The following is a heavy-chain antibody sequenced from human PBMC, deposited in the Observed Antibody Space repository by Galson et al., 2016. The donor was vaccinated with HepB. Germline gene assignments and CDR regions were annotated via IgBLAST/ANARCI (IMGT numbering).Heavy chain of an antibody. CDR2: IYPTDSKT. V-gene: IGHV5-51*01. Sequence: QSGAEVKKPGESLKISCKGSGYTFTTYWVGWVRQMPGKGLEWMGSIYPTDSKTRYSPSIQGQVTISVGKSISVAYLQWSSLKASDSAMYYCARRWTFDAFDIWGQGTMVTVSS. CDR3: ARRWTFDAFDI. D-gene: IGHD2/OR15-2a*01. CDR1: GYTFTTYW. J-gene: IGHJ3*02.